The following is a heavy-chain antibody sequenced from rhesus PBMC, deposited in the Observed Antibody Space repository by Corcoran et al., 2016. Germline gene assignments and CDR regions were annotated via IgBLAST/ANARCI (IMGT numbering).Heavy chain of an antibody. V-gene: IGHV4-80*01. D-gene: IGHD6-31*01. CDR1: GGSFSHYW. Sequence: QVQLQESGPGLVKPSETLSLTCTVSGGSFSHYWWSWIRQSPGKGQEWIGEVNGNGGNTNFPPPLQSRGSISKAASKTHFSLSLNSGSAADTAVYYCASYLQRLASNAFDFWGQGVRVTVSS. CDR3: ASYLQRLASNAFDF. CDR2: VNGNGGNT. J-gene: IGHJ3*01.